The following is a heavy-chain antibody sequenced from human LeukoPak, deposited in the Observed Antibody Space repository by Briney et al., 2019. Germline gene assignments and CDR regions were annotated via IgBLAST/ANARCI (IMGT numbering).Heavy chain of an antibody. CDR2: ISGSGGST. CDR1: GLTFSSYG. CDR3: AKDDAWLQYGD. D-gene: IGHD5-24*01. Sequence: PGGSLRLSCAASGLTFSSYGMSWVRQAPGKGLEWVSAISGSGGSTYYADSVKGRFTISRDNSKNTLYLQMNSLRAEDTAVYYCAKDDAWLQYGDWGRGTLVTVSS. J-gene: IGHJ4*02. V-gene: IGHV3-23*01.